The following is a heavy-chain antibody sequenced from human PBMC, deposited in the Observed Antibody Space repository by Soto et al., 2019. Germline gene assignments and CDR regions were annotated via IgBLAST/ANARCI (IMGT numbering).Heavy chain of an antibody. CDR1: GGSISSYC. Sequence: SVTLPLTWTVSGGSISSYCWSCIRQPPGKGLEWIGYIYYSGSTNYNPSLKSRVTISVDTSKNQFSLKLSSLTAADTSAYYCGRSSRLDGTEVLDYWGQGTLVTVSP. CDR2: IYYSGST. V-gene: IGHV4-59*01. D-gene: IGHD6-19*01. J-gene: IGHJ4*02. CDR3: GRSSRLDGTEVLDY.